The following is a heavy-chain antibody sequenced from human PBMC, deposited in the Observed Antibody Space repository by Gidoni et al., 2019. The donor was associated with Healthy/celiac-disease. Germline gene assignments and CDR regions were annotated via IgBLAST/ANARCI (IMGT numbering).Heavy chain of an antibody. CDR1: GYTFTSYD. CDR3: AVTYDFWSGYYDD. Sequence: QVQLVQSGAALKKPGASVKVSFNASGYTFTSYDLNWVRQATGQGLEWMGWMNTTSGNIGYAQKFQGRVTMTRNTSISTAYMELSSLRSEDTAVYYCAVTYDFWSGYYDDWGQGTLVTVSS. J-gene: IGHJ4*02. V-gene: IGHV1-8*01. CDR2: MNTTSGNI. D-gene: IGHD3-3*01.